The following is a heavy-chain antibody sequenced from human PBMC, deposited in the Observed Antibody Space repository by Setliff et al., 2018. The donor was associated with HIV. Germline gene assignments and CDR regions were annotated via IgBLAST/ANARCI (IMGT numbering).Heavy chain of an antibody. CDR1: GFIFDDYA. CDR3: AKEGGSERMPFFYYYMDV. D-gene: IGHD3-10*01. Sequence: PGGSLRLSCAASGFIFDDYAMHWVRQVPGKGLEWVALISWDGATTNYADSVKGRLTISRDSSKNSLYLQMNSLRTEDTALYYCAKEGGSERMPFFYYYMDVWGKGTTVTVSS. J-gene: IGHJ6*03. CDR2: ISWDGATT. V-gene: IGHV3-43*01.